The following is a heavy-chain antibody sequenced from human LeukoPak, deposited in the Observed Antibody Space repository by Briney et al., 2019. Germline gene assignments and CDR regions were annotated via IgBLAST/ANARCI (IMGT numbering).Heavy chain of an antibody. J-gene: IGHJ3*02. Sequence: GGSLTLSCAASGCTISSYAISWVRQAPGQGMEWVSAMSGSGGSTYYPATVKGRFTISRQNSKNTLYLQMNSLRAEDTAVDYCAKDGAYTYYDFWSGYFDIWGQGTMVTVSS. CDR2: MSGSGGST. V-gene: IGHV3-23*01. D-gene: IGHD3-3*01. CDR1: GCTISSYA. CDR3: AKDGAYTYYDFWSGYFDI.